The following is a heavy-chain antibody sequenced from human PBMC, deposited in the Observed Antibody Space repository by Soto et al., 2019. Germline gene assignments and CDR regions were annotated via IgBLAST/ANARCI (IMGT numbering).Heavy chain of an antibody. CDR3: ARVVDIVVVVAATEVFFDY. Sequence: QVQLQQWGAGLLKPSETLSLTCAVYGGSFSGYYWSWIRQPPGKGLEWIGEINHSGSTNYNPSLKSRVTISVDTSKNQFSLKLSSVMAADTAVYYCARVVDIVVVVAATEVFFDYWGQGTLVTVCS. V-gene: IGHV4-34*01. J-gene: IGHJ4*02. CDR2: INHSGST. D-gene: IGHD2-15*01. CDR1: GGSFSGYY.